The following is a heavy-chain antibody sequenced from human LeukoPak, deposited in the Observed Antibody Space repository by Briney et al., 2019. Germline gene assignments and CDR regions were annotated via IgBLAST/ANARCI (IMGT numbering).Heavy chain of an antibody. CDR3: ARTSPTSHFDF. J-gene: IGHJ4*02. Sequence: GGSLRLSCVASGFTFTTYWMHWVRQAPGKGLVWFSRINGDGSNSNYADSVKGRFTISRDNARNTLYLQVNGLRAEDTALYYCARTSPTSHFDFWGQGTLVTVSS. CDR2: INGDGSNS. V-gene: IGHV3-74*01. D-gene: IGHD3-16*01. CDR1: GFTFTTYW.